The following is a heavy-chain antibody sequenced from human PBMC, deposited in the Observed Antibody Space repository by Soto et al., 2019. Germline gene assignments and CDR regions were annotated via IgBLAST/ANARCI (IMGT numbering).Heavy chain of an antibody. J-gene: IGHJ4*02. CDR3: ARVDLHSSSWYFDY. CDR2: ISAYNGNT. Sequence: QVQLVQSGAEVKKPGASVKVSCKASGYTFTSYGISWVRQAPGQGLEWMGWISAYNGNTNYAQKLQGRVTMTTDTXXRTAYMERRSMRSDDTAVYYCARVDLHSSSWYFDYWGQGTLVTVSS. CDR1: GYTFTSYG. V-gene: IGHV1-18*01. D-gene: IGHD6-13*01.